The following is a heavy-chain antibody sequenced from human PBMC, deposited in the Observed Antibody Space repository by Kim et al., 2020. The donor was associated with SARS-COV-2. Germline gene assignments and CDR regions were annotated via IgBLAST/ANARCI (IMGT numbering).Heavy chain of an antibody. V-gene: IGHV3-48*02. CDR2: STT. J-gene: IGHJ4*02. Sequence: STTYSADSVKGRFTISRDNAKNSLFLQMNSLRDEDTAVYYCARGSGAPDYWGQGTLVTVSS. D-gene: IGHD1-26*01. CDR3: ARGSGAPDY.